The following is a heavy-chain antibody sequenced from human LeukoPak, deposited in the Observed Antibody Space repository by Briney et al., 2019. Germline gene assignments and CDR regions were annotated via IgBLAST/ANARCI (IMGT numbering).Heavy chain of an antibody. D-gene: IGHD4-17*01. V-gene: IGHV4-59*01. CDR3: VRSKSGTYGWFDP. CDR1: GGSITNYY. Sequence: SETLSLTCTVSGGSITNYYWSWIRQPPGEGLEWIGYIYYSGTTNYNPSLKRRVTISVDTSKNQFSLKVNSVTAADTAVYYCVRSKSGTYGWFDPWGQGTLVTVSS. CDR2: IYYSGTT. J-gene: IGHJ5*02.